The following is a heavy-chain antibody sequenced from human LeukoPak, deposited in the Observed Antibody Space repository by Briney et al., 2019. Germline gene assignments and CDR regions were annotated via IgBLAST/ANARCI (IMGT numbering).Heavy chain of an antibody. CDR3: AREGRYATAGY. D-gene: IGHD3-16*01. CDR2: IYCSGST. J-gene: IGHJ4*02. V-gene: IGHV4-4*07. CDR1: GGSISGFY. Sequence: PSETLSLTCTVAGGSISGFYWSWIRPPAGERLEWIGRIYCSGSTDYNPSLKSRVTMLVDTSKNQFSLKLSSVTAADTAVYYCAREGRYATAGYWGQGTLVTVSS.